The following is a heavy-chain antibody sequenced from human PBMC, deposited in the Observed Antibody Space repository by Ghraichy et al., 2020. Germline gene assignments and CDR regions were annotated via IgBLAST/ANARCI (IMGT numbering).Heavy chain of an antibody. J-gene: IGHJ6*03. CDR2: IHYSGDT. V-gene: IGHV4-30-4*08. CDR3: ARDRRGDSNFEPPYMDV. D-gene: IGHD5-12*01. CDR1: GGSISSGAYY. Sequence: SETLSLTCTVSGGSISSGAYYWSWVRQPPGKGLEWIGYIHYSGDTYYNPSLKSRVSISIDTSKNQFSLKLSSVTVADTAVYYCARDRRGDSNFEPPYMDVWGKGTTVIVSS.